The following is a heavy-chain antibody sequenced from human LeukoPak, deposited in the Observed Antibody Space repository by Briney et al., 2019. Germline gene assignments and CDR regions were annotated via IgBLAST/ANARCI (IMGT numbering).Heavy chain of an antibody. CDR1: GFTVSSNY. CDR2: IYSGGTI. Sequence: GGSLRLSCAASGFTVSSNYMSWVRQAPGKGLEWVSVIYSGGTIYYADSVKGRFTISRDNSKNTLYLQMNCLRAEDTAVYYCARDPGGPHTVKWDAFDIWGQGTMVTVSS. V-gene: IGHV3-53*01. CDR3: ARDPGGPHTVKWDAFDI. D-gene: IGHD2-2*02. J-gene: IGHJ3*02.